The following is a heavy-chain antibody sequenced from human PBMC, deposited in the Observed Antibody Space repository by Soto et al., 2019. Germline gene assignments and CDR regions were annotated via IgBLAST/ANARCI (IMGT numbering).Heavy chain of an antibody. CDR1: GFNLRNHD. CDR2: INGAATST. J-gene: IGHJ4*02. Sequence: EVQLLESGGGLVQPGGSVRLSCVASGFNLRNHDMNWFRQPPGKGLEWVSNINGAATSTSYADAVKGRFTVSRDNSQNTVYLQMSNLRVEDMAVYYCAVDPNWEWGYWGQGTLVTVSS. CDR3: AVDPNWEWGY. V-gene: IGHV3-23*01. D-gene: IGHD1-1*01.